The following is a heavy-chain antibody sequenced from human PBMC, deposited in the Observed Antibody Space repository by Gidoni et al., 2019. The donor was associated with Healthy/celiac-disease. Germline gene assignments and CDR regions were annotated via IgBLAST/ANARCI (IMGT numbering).Heavy chain of an antibody. CDR1: GFTFRSYA. V-gene: IGHV3-23*04. CDR2: ISGSGGSK. Sequence: EVQLVESGGGLVQPGGSLRLSCAASGFTFRSYAMSWVRQSPGKGLEWVSAISGSGGSKYYADSVKGRFTISRDNSKNTLYLQMNSLRAEDTAVYYCAKDLDDSSGYYYDDAFDIWGQGTMVTVSS. D-gene: IGHD3-22*01. CDR3: AKDLDDSSGYYYDDAFDI. J-gene: IGHJ3*02.